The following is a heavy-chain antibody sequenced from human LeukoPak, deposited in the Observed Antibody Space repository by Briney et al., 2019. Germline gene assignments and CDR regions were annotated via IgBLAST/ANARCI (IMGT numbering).Heavy chain of an antibody. CDR2: IWYDGRNK. D-gene: IGHD1-26*01. V-gene: IGHV3-33*01. CDR3: AREVGVSTPYFDY. Sequence: GGSLRLSCAASGFTFSSYGMRWVRQAPGKGLEWVAVIWYDGRNKYYADSVKGRFTVSRDNPMNTLYLHMNSLSAEDTAVYYCAREVGVSTPYFDYWGQGTLVTVSS. CDR1: GFTFSSYG. J-gene: IGHJ4*02.